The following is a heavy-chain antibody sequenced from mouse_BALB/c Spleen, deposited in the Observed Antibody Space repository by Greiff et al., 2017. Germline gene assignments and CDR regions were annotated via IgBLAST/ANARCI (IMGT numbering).Heavy chain of an antibody. Sequence: VQLQESGAELAKPGASVKMSCKASGYTFTSYWMHWVKQRPGQGLEWIGYINPSTGYTEYNQKFKDKATLTADKSSSTAYMQLSSLTSEDSAVYYCARHFLIYDGYWYFDVWGAGTTVTVSS. CDR2: INPSTGYT. D-gene: IGHD2-3*01. CDR3: ARHFLIYDGYWYFDV. J-gene: IGHJ1*01. CDR1: GYTFTSYW. V-gene: IGHV1-7*01.